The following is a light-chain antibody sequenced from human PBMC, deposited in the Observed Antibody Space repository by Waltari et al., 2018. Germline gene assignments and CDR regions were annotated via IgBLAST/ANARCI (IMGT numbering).Light chain of an antibody. CDR1: PTSNNNF. CDR2: GAS. Sequence: IVVTQSSGPLSLFPGQRANLPRRASPTSNNNFLVWYQQKPGQAPRLLIHGASSRATGFPDRFSGSGSGTDFTLTISRLEPEDVAVYYCQQYDGSILTFGRGTKVEI. J-gene: IGKJ4*01. CDR3: QQYDGSILT. V-gene: IGKV3-20*01.